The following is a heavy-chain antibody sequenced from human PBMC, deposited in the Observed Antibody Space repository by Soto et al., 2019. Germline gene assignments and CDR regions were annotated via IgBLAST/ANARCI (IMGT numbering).Heavy chain of an antibody. V-gene: IGHV4-59*01. J-gene: IGHJ6*03. CDR2: IYYSGST. D-gene: IGHD6-13*01. Sequence: ASETLSLTCTVSGGSISSYYWSWIRQPPGKGLEWIGYIYYSGSTNYNPSLKSRVTISVDTSKNQFSLKLSSVTAADTAVYYCARFAPSLGIPTYYMDVWGKGTTVTVSS. CDR3: ARFAPSLGIPTYYMDV. CDR1: GGSISSYY.